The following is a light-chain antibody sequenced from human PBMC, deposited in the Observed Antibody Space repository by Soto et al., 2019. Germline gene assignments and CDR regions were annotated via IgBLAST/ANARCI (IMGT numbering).Light chain of an antibody. CDR3: QQYGGSPLYT. CDR1: QSISSSY. Sequence: ENVLTQSPGTLSLSPGESATLSCRTSQSISSSYLAWYQQKPGQAPRLLIYGASSRATGIPDRFSGSGSGTDFTLTISRLEPEDFAVYYCQQYGGSPLYTFGQGTKLEIK. J-gene: IGKJ2*01. CDR2: GAS. V-gene: IGKV3-20*01.